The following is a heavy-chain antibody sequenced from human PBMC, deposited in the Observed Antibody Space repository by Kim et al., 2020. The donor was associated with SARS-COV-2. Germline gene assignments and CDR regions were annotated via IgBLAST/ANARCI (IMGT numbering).Heavy chain of an antibody. CDR3: ARDTGGWLLDY. CDR2: I. V-gene: IGHV3-21*03. Sequence: IYYADSVKGRFTISRDNAKNSLYLQMNSLRAEDTAVYYCARDTGGWLLDYWGQGTLVTVSS. D-gene: IGHD5-18*01. J-gene: IGHJ4*02.